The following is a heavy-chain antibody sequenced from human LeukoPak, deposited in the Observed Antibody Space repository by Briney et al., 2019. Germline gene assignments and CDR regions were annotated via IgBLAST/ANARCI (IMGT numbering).Heavy chain of an antibody. CDR2: INLSGGST. V-gene: IGHV1-46*01. CDR3: VRHNHMDV. Sequence: RASVKVSCTASGYTFTTYSMHWVRQAPGQGLEWMAIINLSGGSTDYTQKFQGRVTMTRDTSTSTVYMELSSLRSEDTAVYYCVRHNHMDVWGQGTTVTVSS. CDR1: GYTFTTYS. J-gene: IGHJ6*02.